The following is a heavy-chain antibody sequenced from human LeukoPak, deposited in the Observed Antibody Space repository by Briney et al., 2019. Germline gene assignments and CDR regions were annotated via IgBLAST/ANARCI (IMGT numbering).Heavy chain of an antibody. CDR1: GFTFSSYS. CDR3: AKDQAHYYDSSGLFDY. D-gene: IGHD3-22*01. CDR2: ISSSSSYI. J-gene: IGHJ4*02. Sequence: PGGSLRLSCAASGFTFSSYSMNWVRQAPGKGLEWVSSISSSSSYIYYADSVKGRFTISRDNAKNSLYLQMNSLRAEDTAVYYCAKDQAHYYDSSGLFDYWGQGTLVPVSS. V-gene: IGHV3-21*01.